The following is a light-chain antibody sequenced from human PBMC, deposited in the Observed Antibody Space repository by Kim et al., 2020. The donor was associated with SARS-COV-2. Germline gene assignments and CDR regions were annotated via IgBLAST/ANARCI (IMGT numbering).Light chain of an antibody. CDR3: QQYNNWPIT. CDR2: GAS. V-gene: IGKV3-15*01. CDR1: QSVSGK. J-gene: IGKJ5*01. Sequence: EIVMTQSPPILSVSPGESATLSCRASQSVSGKLAWYQQKPGQAHRLLIYGASTRATDIPARFSGSGSGTEFTLTISSLQSEDFAVYYCQQYNNWPITFGQGTRLEIK.